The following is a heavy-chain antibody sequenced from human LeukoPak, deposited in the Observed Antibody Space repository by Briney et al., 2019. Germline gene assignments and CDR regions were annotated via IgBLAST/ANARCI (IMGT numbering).Heavy chain of an antibody. D-gene: IGHD3-16*01. J-gene: IGHJ4*02. CDR3: TRELWPGDY. Sequence: GGSLRLSCEASGFTFSDYWMGWVRQAPGKGLEWVANIIKDGSGKYYVDSVKGRFTISRDNAKNSVYLQMSSLRVEDTAVYYCTRELWPGDYWGQGILVTVSS. CDR1: GFTFSDYW. CDR2: IIKDGSGK. V-gene: IGHV3-7*01.